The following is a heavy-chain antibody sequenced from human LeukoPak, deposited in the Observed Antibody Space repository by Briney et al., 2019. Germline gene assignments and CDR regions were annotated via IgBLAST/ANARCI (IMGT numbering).Heavy chain of an antibody. CDR1: GYTFTSYG. Sequence: ASVKVSCKASGYTFTSYGISWVRQAPGRGLEWMGWISAYNGNTNYAQKVQGRVTMTTETSTSTAYMELRSLRSDDTAVYHCARHAYGDYAQLFDYWGQGTLVTVSS. J-gene: IGHJ4*02. V-gene: IGHV1-18*04. CDR3: ARHAYGDYAQLFDY. D-gene: IGHD4-17*01. CDR2: ISAYNGNT.